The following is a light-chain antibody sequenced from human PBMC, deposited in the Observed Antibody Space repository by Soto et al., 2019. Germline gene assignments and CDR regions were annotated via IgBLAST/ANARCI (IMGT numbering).Light chain of an antibody. CDR3: SSYTGNNNPYV. CDR1: SSDVAAYNY. CDR2: EVS. Sequence: QSVLTQPPSASGSPGQSVTISCTGTSSDVAAYNYVSWYQQHPGKAPKLLIYEVSKRPSGVPDRFSGSKSGNTASLTVSGLQAEDEADYYCSSYTGNNNPYVFGTGTKLTVL. J-gene: IGLJ1*01. V-gene: IGLV2-8*01.